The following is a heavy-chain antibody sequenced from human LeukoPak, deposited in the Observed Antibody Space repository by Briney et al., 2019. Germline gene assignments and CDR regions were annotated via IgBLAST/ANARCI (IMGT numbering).Heavy chain of an antibody. V-gene: IGHV3-7*02. Sequence: GGSLRLSCAGSGFTFSSYWMTWVRQAPGKGLEWVSNIKQDGSEKSYVDSVKGRFTISRDNAKNTLYLHMNSLRAEDTAVYYCARATRIYSSGWYYSFDYWGQGTLVTVSS. CDR2: IKQDGSEK. CDR3: ARATRIYSSGWYYSFDY. J-gene: IGHJ4*02. D-gene: IGHD6-19*01. CDR1: GFTFSSYW.